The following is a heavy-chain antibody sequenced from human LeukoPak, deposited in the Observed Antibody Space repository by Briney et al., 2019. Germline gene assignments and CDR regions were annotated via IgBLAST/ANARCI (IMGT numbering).Heavy chain of an antibody. CDR2: ISAYNGNT. Sequence: ASVKVSCKASGYTFTSYGISWVRQAPGQGLEWMGWISAYNGNTNYAQKLQGRVTMTTDTSTSTAYMELRSLRSDDTAVYYCARDYYYGSGSGNFDYWGQGTLVTVSS. D-gene: IGHD3-10*01. J-gene: IGHJ4*02. CDR1: GYTFTSYG. CDR3: ARDYYYGSGSGNFDY. V-gene: IGHV1-18*01.